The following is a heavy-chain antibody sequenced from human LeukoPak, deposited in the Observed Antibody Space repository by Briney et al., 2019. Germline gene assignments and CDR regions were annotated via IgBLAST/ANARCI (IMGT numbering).Heavy chain of an antibody. J-gene: IGHJ4*02. CDR3: AKVQLGIGVDY. V-gene: IGHV3-23*01. Sequence: GGSLRLSCVASGFIFGSYSMSWVRQAPGKGLEWVSGISDGGSRTYYADSVKGRFTISRDDSKNTLYLQMNSLRAEDTAVYYCAKVQLGIGVDYWGQGTLVTVSS. D-gene: IGHD7-27*01. CDR2: ISDGGSRT. CDR1: GFIFGSYS.